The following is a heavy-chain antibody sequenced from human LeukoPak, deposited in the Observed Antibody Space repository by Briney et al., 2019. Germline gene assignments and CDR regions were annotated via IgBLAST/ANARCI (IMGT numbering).Heavy chain of an antibody. CDR3: ARGSTSDFWSGYQYYYYYMDV. Sequence: ASVKVSCKASGGTFSSYAINWVRQATGQGLEWMGWMNPNSGNTGYAQKVQGRVTITRNTSISTAYMELSSLRSEDTAVYYCARGSTSDFWSGYQYYYYYMDVWGKGTTVTVSS. V-gene: IGHV1-8*03. CDR1: GGTFSSYA. CDR2: MNPNSGNT. D-gene: IGHD3-3*01. J-gene: IGHJ6*03.